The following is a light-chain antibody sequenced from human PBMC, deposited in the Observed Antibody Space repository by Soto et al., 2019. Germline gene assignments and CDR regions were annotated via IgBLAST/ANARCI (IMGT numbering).Light chain of an antibody. CDR2: EVS. CDR3: CSYAGSGLGV. CDR1: SSDVGRYNL. V-gene: IGLV2-23*02. Sequence: QSALTQPASVSGSPGQSITISCTGTSSDVGRYNLVSWYQQHPGKAPKLLIYEVSERPSGVSDRFSGSKSGSTASLTISGLQTEDEGNYYCCSYAGSGLGVFGGGTKVTGL. J-gene: IGLJ3*02.